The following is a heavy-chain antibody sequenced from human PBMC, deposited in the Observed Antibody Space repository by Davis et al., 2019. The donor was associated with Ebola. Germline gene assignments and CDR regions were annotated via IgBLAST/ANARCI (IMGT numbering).Heavy chain of an antibody. V-gene: IGHV1-18*04. J-gene: IGHJ6*02. Sequence: AAVKVSCKASGYTFTSYGISWVRQAHGQELEWMGWISAYNVNTNYAHKLQGRVTMTTDTSTSTAYMELRSLRSDDTAVYYCARGIAARPRRVCGMYVWGQGTTVTVSS. CDR2: ISAYNVNT. CDR3: ARGIAARPRRVCGMYV. CDR1: GYTFTSYG. D-gene: IGHD6-6*01.